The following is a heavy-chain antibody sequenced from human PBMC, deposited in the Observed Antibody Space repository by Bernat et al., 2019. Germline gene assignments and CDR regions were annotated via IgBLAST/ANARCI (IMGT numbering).Heavy chain of an antibody. CDR2: IKQDGSEK. D-gene: IGHD3-9*01. V-gene: IGHV3-7*03. CDR3: ARVGYDILTGYLTSYFDY. CDR1: GFTFSTYW. J-gene: IGHJ4*02. Sequence: EVQLVESGGGLVQPGGSLRLSCAASGFTFSTYWMSCVRQTPGKGLEWVANIKQDGSEKYYVDSVKGRFTISRDNAKNSLFVQMNSLRAEDTAVYYCARVGYDILTGYLTSYFDYWGQGAPVTVSS.